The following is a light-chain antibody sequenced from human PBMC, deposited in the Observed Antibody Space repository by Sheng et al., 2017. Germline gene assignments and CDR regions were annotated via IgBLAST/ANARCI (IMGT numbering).Light chain of an antibody. J-gene: IGKJ4*01. V-gene: IGKV4-1*01. Sequence: DIVLTQSPDSLAVSLGERATINCKSSQNLLSKNYNFLSWYQHRPGQPPKLLIYGASTRESGVPDRFSGSGSGTDFTLTITSLQAEDVAVYYCQQSYGSPITFGGGSKVEIK. CDR2: GAS. CDR3: QQSYGSPIT. CDR1: QNLLSKNYNF.